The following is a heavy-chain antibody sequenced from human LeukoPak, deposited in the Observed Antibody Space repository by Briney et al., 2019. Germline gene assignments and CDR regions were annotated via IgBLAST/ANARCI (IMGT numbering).Heavy chain of an antibody. V-gene: IGHV3-23*01. CDR1: GFTFKSYA. J-gene: IGHJ4*02. CDR3: SKVFGGFYYGSFDY. D-gene: IGHD4-17*01. CDR2: ITKSGDTI. Sequence: PGGSLRLSCAASGFTFKSYAMSWVRKAPGKGLEGVSTITKSGDTIYYADSVKGRFTISRDNSKNTLSLEMNSLRADDTAVYYCSKVFGGFYYGSFDYWGQGTLVTVSP.